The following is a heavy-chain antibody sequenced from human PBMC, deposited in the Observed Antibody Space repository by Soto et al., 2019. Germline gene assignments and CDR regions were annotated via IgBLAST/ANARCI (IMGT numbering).Heavy chain of an antibody. D-gene: IGHD5-18*01. CDR2: VKTDGSS. J-gene: IGHJ6*02. V-gene: IGHV3-74*01. CDR1: GFTFSSYW. CDR3: ARGIRNYYGTDV. Sequence: EVQLVESGGGLVQPGGSLRLSCAASGFTFSSYWMHWVRQAPGKGLVWVSRVKTDGSSYYADSVRGRCTISRDNAKNTLYLEMNSLRDEDTAVYYGARGIRNYYGTDVWGQGTTVSVSS.